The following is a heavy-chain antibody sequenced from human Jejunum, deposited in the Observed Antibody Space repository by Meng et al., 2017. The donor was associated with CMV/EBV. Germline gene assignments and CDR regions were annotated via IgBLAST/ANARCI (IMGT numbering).Heavy chain of an antibody. J-gene: IGHJ4*02. V-gene: IGHV3-15*07. CDR2: SRTNGEGGAT. CDR1: GFTCSNAW. D-gene: IGHD2/OR15-2a*01. CDR3: ATGAGLGNPYYFDY. Sequence: GFTCSNAWMNGGRQGPGKGREWVAHSRTNGEGGATYYKTAVKDRFTISRDDSKSTLFLQMNSLKAEDTAVYHCATGAGLGNPYYFDYWGQGALVTVSS.